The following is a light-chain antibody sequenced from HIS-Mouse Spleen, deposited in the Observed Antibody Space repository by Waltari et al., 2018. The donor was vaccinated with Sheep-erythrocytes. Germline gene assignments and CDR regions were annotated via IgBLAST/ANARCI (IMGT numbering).Light chain of an antibody. CDR3: CSYAGSYNHV. CDR1: SSDVGGYNY. CDR2: DVS. J-gene: IGLJ1*01. Sequence: QSALTQPRSVSWSPGQSVTISCTGTSSDVGGYNYVSWYQQHPGKAPKLMIYDVSKRPAVVPDRFSGSKSGNTASLTSSGLQAEDEADYYCCSYAGSYNHVFATGTKVTVL. V-gene: IGLV2-11*01.